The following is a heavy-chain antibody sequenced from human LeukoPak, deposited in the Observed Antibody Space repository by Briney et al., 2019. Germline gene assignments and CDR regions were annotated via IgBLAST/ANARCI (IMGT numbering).Heavy chain of an antibody. D-gene: IGHD2-2*01. CDR2: ISGSGGST. CDR1: GFTFSSYA. V-gene: IGHV3-23*01. Sequence: GGSLRLSCAASGFTFSSYAMSWVRQAPGKGLEWVSAISGSGGSTYYADSVKGRYTISRDNSKNTLYLQMNSLRAEDTAVYYCAKTPPPAALGYCSSTSCSYFDYWGQGTLVTVSS. CDR3: AKTPPPAALGYCSSTSCSYFDY. J-gene: IGHJ4*02.